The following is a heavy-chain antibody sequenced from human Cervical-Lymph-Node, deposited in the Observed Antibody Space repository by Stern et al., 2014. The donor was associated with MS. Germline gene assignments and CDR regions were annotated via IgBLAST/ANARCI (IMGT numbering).Heavy chain of an antibody. CDR2: IYPGDSDT. V-gene: IGHV5-51*01. CDR1: GYSFTSYW. Sequence: VQLVQSGAEVKKPGESLKISCKGSGYSFTSYWIGWVRQMPGKGLEWMGIIYPGDSDTRYSPSFQGQVTISADKSISTAYLQWSSLKASDTAMYYCARHRLGRFLEWLFTPYYFDYWGQGTLVTVSS. J-gene: IGHJ4*02. CDR3: ARHRLGRFLEWLFTPYYFDY. D-gene: IGHD3-3*01.